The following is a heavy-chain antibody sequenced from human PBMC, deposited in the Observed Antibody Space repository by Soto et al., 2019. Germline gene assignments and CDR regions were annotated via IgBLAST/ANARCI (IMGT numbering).Heavy chain of an antibody. CDR3: ARLIGEGYSGTYGLDY. J-gene: IGHJ4*02. CDR2: IIPLFGAT. Sequence: QVQLVQSGAEVKKPGSSVKVSCKASGGTFNNYAISWVRQAPGQGLEWMGGIIPLFGATNYAQHFQGRVTITAYKFTSTSYMELSSMKSEDTAVYYCARLIGEGYSGTYGLDYWGQGTLVTVSS. D-gene: IGHD1-26*01. V-gene: IGHV1-69*06. CDR1: GGTFNNYA.